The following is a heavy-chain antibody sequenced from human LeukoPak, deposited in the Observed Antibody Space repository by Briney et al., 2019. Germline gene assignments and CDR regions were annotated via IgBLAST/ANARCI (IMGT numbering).Heavy chain of an antibody. CDR3: ARRQLERPRLFDY. D-gene: IGHD1-1*01. CDR1: GYTFTGYY. Sequence: ASVKVPCKASGYTFTGYYMHWVRQAPGQGLEWMGWINPNSGGTNYAQKFQGRVTMTRDTSISTAYMELSRLRSDDTAVYYCARRQLERPRLFDYWGQGTLVTVSS. V-gene: IGHV1-2*02. CDR2: INPNSGGT. J-gene: IGHJ4*02.